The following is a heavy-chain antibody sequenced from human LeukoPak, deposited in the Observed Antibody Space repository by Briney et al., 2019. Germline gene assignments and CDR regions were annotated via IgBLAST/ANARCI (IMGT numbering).Heavy chain of an antibody. CDR3: ARDPNGSGSFDY. V-gene: IGHV4-31*03. Sequence: SQTLSLTCTVSGGSISSGGYYWSWIRQRPGKGLEWIGYIYYSGSTYYNPSLKSRVTISVDTSKNQFSLKLSSVTAADTAVYYCARDPNGSGSFDYWGQGTLVTVSS. D-gene: IGHD3-10*01. CDR1: GGSISSGGYY. CDR2: IYYSGST. J-gene: IGHJ4*02.